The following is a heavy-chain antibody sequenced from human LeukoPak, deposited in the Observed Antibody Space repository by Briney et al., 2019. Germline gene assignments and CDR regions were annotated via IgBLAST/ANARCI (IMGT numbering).Heavy chain of an antibody. J-gene: IGHJ5*02. D-gene: IGHD2-15*01. Sequence: GASVKVSCKASGYTFVSYDINWVRQATGQGLEWMGWMNPNSGNTGYAQKFQGRVTMTRNTSISTAYMELSSLRSEDTAVYYCARRLPRVVSGGSPRRFDPWGQGTLVTVSS. CDR1: GYTFVSYD. V-gene: IGHV1-8*01. CDR2: MNPNSGNT. CDR3: ARRLPRVVSGGSPRRFDP.